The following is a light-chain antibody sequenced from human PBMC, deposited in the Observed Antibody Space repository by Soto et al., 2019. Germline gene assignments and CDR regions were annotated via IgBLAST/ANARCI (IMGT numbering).Light chain of an antibody. Sequence: EIVLTQSPGTLSLSPGERATLSCRASQSVSSSYLAWYQQKPGQAPRLLMYGASSRATGIPDRFSGSGSGTDFTLTVTRLEPEDFAVYYCQQYAESPLTFGGGTKVDI. CDR1: QSVSSSY. CDR3: QQYAESPLT. CDR2: GAS. J-gene: IGKJ4*01. V-gene: IGKV3-20*01.